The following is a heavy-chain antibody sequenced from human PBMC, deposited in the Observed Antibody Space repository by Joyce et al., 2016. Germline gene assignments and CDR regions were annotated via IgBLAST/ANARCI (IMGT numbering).Heavy chain of an antibody. CDR3: TTPSCAN. Sequence: EVQLVEYGGGLVKPGGSLRLSCADSGIIFRNKEMNWVRQAPGKGLEWISTINSDDSRIHYADSVRGRFTISRDNARNSLFLEMNSLRVEDTAMYYCTTPSCANWGQGSLVTVSS. CDR1: GIIFRNKE. J-gene: IGHJ4*02. CDR2: INSDDSRI. D-gene: IGHD2-2*01. V-gene: IGHV3-48*03.